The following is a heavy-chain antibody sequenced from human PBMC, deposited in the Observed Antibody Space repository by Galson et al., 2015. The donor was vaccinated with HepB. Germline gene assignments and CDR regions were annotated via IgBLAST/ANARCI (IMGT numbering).Heavy chain of an antibody. CDR1: GFTFSTYW. Sequence: SLRLSCAASGFTFSTYWMHWVRQVPGKGLVWVSRINSDGSNPTYADSVKGRFTISRDNAKNTLYLQMNSLRAEDTAVYYCAYSSGSLDFDYWGQGTLVTVSS. V-gene: IGHV3-74*01. CDR3: AYSSGSLDFDY. D-gene: IGHD6-25*01. CDR2: INSDGSNP. J-gene: IGHJ4*02.